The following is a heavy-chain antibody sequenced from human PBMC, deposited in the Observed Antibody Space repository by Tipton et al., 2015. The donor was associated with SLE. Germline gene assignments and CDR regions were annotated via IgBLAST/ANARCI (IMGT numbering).Heavy chain of an antibody. D-gene: IGHD1-26*01. CDR1: GGSISSGGYY. CDR2: INHSGST. J-gene: IGHJ3*02. Sequence: TLSLTCTVSGGSISSGGYYWSWIRQPPGKGLEWIGEINHSGSTNYNPSLKSRVTISVDTSKNQFSLKLSSVTAADTAVYYCARASYSGSLDIWGQGTMVTVSS. V-gene: IGHV4-61*08. CDR3: ARASYSGSLDI.